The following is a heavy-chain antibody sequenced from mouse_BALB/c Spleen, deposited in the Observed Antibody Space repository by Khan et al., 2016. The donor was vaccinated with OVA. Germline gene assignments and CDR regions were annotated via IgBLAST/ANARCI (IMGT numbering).Heavy chain of an antibody. CDR3: ARINA. CDR1: GFNIKDTY. CDR2: IDPANGIT. J-gene: IGHJ2*01. V-gene: IGHV14-3*02. Sequence: VQLQQSGAELVKPGASVKLSCTASGFNIKDTYMYWVMPRPEQGLEWFGRIDPANGITKYDRKFQGKATITADTSSNTAYLQHSSLTSDDTGVYYCARINAWGQGTTLTVSS.